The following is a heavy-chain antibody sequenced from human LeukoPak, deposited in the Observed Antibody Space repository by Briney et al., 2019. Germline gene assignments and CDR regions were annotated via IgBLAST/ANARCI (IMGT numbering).Heavy chain of an antibody. CDR2: INPNSGGT. Sequence: ASVKVSCKASGYTFTGYYMHWVRQAPGQGLEWMGWINPNSGGTNYAQKFQGRVTMTRDTSISTAYMEVSSLRSDDTAVYYCATKWELLLDRGSGAFDIWGQGTMVTVS. J-gene: IGHJ3*02. V-gene: IGHV1-2*02. CDR1: GYTFTGYY. D-gene: IGHD1-26*01. CDR3: ATKWELLLDRGSGAFDI.